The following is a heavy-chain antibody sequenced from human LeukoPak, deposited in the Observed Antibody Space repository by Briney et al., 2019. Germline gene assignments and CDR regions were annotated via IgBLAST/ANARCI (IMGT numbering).Heavy chain of an antibody. D-gene: IGHD4-17*01. Sequence: SETLSLTCTVSGYSISSGYYWGWIRQPPGKGLEWIGRIYHSGSTYYNPSLKSRVTISVDTSKNQFSLKLSSVTAADTAVYYCARDLSFRLRNYFDYWGQGTLVTVSS. CDR1: GYSISSGYY. CDR2: IYHSGST. V-gene: IGHV4-38-2*02. J-gene: IGHJ4*02. CDR3: ARDLSFRLRNYFDY.